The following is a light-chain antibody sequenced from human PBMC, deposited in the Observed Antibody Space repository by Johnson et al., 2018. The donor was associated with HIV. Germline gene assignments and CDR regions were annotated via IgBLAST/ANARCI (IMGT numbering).Light chain of an antibody. CDR3: GTWDSSLSAGRGV. Sequence: QSVLTQPPSVSAAPGQKVTISCSGSSSNIGNNYVSWYQQLPGTAPKLLIYENNKRPSGIPDRFSGSKSGTSATLVITGLQTGDEADYYCGTWDSSLSAGRGVFGTGTKVTVL. V-gene: IGLV1-51*02. CDR2: ENN. CDR1: SSNIGNNY. J-gene: IGLJ1*01.